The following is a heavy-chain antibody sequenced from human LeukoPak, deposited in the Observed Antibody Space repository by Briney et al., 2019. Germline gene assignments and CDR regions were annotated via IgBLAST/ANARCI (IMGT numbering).Heavy chain of an antibody. V-gene: IGHV3-48*03. CDR3: ARDRGGYDFDWLSEFDY. D-gene: IGHD3-9*01. J-gene: IGHJ4*02. CDR1: GFTFSSYE. CDR2: ISSSGSTI. Sequence: PGGSLRLSCAASGFTFSSYEMNWVRQAPGKGLEWVSYISSSGSTIYYADSVKGRFTISRDNAKNSLYLQMNSLRAEDTAVYYCARDRGGYDFDWLSEFDYWGQGTLVTVSS.